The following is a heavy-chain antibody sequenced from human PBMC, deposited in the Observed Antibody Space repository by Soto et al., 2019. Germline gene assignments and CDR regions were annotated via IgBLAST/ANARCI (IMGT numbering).Heavy chain of an antibody. D-gene: IGHD3-9*01. CDR2: ISSSGSTI. CDR1: GFTFSDYY. J-gene: IGHJ3*02. Sequence: GGSLRLSCAASGFTFSDYYMSWIRQAPGKGLEWVSYISSSGSTIYYADSVKGRFTISRDNAKNSLYLQMNSLRAEDTAVYYCARVPYYDILTGPGAFDIWGQGTMVTVSS. CDR3: ARVPYYDILTGPGAFDI. V-gene: IGHV3-11*01.